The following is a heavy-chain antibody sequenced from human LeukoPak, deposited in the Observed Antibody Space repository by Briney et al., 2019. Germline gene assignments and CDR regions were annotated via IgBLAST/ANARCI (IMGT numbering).Heavy chain of an antibody. D-gene: IGHD3-10*01. V-gene: IGHV4-30-2*01. CDR2: IYHSGST. CDR1: GGSISSGGYY. J-gene: IGHJ4*02. Sequence: PSQTLSLTCTVSGGSISSGGYYWSWIRQPPGKGLEWIGYIYHSGSTYYNPSLKSRVTISVDRSKNQFSLKLSSVTAADTAVYYCARAGGFGSRWFDYWGQGTLVTVSS. CDR3: ARAGGFGSRWFDY.